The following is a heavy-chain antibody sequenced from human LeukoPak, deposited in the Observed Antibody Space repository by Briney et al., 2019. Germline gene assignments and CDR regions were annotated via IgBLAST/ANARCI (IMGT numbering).Heavy chain of an antibody. J-gene: IGHJ4*02. D-gene: IGHD5-18*01. V-gene: IGHV1-18*01. CDR1: GYTFTSYG. Sequence: ASVKVSCKASGYTFTSYGISWVRQAPGQGLEWMGWISAYNGNTNYAQKFQGRVTMTRDTSTSTVYMELSSLRSEDTAVYYCARDENTAMRTLDYWGQGTLVTVSS. CDR2: ISAYNGNT. CDR3: ARDENTAMRTLDY.